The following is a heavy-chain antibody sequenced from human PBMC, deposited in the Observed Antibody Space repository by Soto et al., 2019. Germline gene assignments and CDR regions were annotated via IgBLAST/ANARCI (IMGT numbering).Heavy chain of an antibody. CDR3: ARVPCISAICYTGSRPFFDY. J-gene: IGHJ4*02. V-gene: IGHV5-51*01. CDR2: IYPAASDA. CDR1: GYKFSSYW. D-gene: IGHD2-2*02. Sequence: LGESLKISCKASGYKFSSYWIAWLRQVPGKGLEWMGVIYPAASDARYSPSFQGQVTISVDNSISTAYLQWSSLKASDTAMYYCARVPCISAICYTGSRPFFDYWGQGALVTVSS.